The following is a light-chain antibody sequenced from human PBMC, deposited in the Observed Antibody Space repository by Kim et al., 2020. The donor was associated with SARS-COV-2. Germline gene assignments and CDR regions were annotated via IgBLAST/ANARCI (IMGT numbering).Light chain of an antibody. CDR3: LLYYGGPQV. J-gene: IGLJ3*02. Sequence: PGVTVTLTFASSPGAVTSGYYPNWFQQKPGQAPRTLIYSTRHNPAGTPARFSGSLLGGKAALTLSGVQPEDEAEYYCLLYYGGPQVFGGGTKLTVL. CDR2: STR. V-gene: IGLV7-43*01. CDR1: PGAVTSGYY.